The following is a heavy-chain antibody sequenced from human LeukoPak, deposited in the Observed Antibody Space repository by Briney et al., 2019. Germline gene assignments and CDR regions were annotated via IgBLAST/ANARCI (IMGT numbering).Heavy chain of an antibody. D-gene: IGHD6-6*01. V-gene: IGHV5-51*01. Sequence: GESLQISSKGSGYSFTSYWIGWVRQLPGKGLEWMGIIYPGDSDTRYSPSFQGQVTISADKSISTAYLQWSSLKASDTAMYYCARLEYSSSSIDYWGQGTLVTVSS. J-gene: IGHJ4*02. CDR3: ARLEYSSSSIDY. CDR2: IYPGDSDT. CDR1: GYSFTSYW.